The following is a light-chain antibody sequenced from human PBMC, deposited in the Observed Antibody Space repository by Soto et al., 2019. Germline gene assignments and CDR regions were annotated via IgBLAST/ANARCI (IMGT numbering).Light chain of an antibody. CDR3: CSYAGSPTYPWV. CDR2: EGT. J-gene: IGLJ3*02. CDR1: SSDVGSYTL. V-gene: IGLV2-23*01. Sequence: QSVLTQPASVSGSPGQSITISCTGTSSDVGSYTLVSWYQQHPGKAPKLIIYEGTKRPSGVSNRFSGSKSGNTASLTISGLQAEDEADYYCCSYAGSPTYPWVFGGGTKLTVL.